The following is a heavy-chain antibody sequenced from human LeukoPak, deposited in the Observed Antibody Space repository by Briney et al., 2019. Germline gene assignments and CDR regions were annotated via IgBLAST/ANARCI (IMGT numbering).Heavy chain of an antibody. V-gene: IGHV4-34*01. CDR2: INHSGST. Sequence: KPSETLSLTCAVYGGSFSGYYWSWIRQPPGKGLEWIGEINHSGSTNYNPSLKSRVTISVDTSKNQFSLKLSSVIAADTAVYYCARLRMVRGVKGSPYYFDYWGQGTLVTVSS. D-gene: IGHD3-10*01. J-gene: IGHJ4*02. CDR1: GGSFSGYY. CDR3: ARLRMVRGVKGSPYYFDY.